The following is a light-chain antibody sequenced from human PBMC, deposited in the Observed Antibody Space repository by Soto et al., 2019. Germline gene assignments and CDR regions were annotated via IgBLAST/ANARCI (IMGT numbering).Light chain of an antibody. CDR1: QSVSSSY. V-gene: IGKV3-20*01. CDR3: QQYGSSPPWT. CDR2: GAS. J-gene: IGKJ1*01. Sequence: EIVLTQSPGTLSLSPGERATLSCRASQSVSSSYLAWYQQKPGQAPRLLIYGASSRPTGIPDRFCGSGSGTDFTLTISRLEPEDFAVYYCQQYGSSPPWTFGQGTKVEIK.